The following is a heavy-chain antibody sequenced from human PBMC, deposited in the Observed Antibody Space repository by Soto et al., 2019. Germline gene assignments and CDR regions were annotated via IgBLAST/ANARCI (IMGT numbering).Heavy chain of an antibody. D-gene: IGHD1-20*01. CDR3: ARAEYNWCYVGGGYFVY. CDR2: IIPIFGTA. CDR1: GGTFSSYA. V-gene: IGHV1-69*01. J-gene: IGHJ4*02. Sequence: QVRLVQSGAEVKKPGSSVKVSCKASGGTFSSYAISWVRQAPGQGLEWMGGIIPIFGTANYAQKYQGRVTITADESTSTAYMALSSLRSEDTVVYYCARAEYNWCYVGGGYFVYWGQGTLVSVSS.